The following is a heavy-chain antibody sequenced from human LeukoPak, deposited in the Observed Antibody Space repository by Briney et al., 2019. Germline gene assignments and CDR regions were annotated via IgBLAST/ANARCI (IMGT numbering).Heavy chain of an antibody. Sequence: ASETLSLTCAVYGGSFSGYYWSWIRQPPGKGLEWIGDINHSGSTNYNPSLKIRVTISVDTSKNKFSLKLSSVTAADTAVYYCARLGWIQLWPRRGVFDDWGQGTLVTVSS. CDR2: INHSGST. V-gene: IGHV4-34*01. CDR3: ARLGWIQLWPRRGVFDD. J-gene: IGHJ4*02. D-gene: IGHD5-18*01. CDR1: GGSFSGYY.